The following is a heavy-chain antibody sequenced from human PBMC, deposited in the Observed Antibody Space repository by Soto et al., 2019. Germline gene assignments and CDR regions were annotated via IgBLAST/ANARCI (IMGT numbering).Heavy chain of an antibody. CDR2: ISAQTGNT. CDR3: ARAGVATIDY. CDR1: GFTFTTYG. D-gene: IGHD5-12*01. Sequence: QVQLVQSGAEVKKPGASVKVSCKTSGFTFTTYGFTWVRQAPGQGLEWMGWISAQTGNTNYAQKFQGRVTMTTDTYTTTAYMEVRALRSDDTALYYCARAGVATIDYWGQGTLVTVSS. J-gene: IGHJ4*02. V-gene: IGHV1-18*01.